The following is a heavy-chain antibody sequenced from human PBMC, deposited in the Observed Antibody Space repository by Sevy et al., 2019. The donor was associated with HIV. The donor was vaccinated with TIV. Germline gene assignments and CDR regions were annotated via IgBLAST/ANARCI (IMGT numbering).Heavy chain of an antibody. CDR1: GYTFTDYF. CDR3: ASPGGYRYGSLLDN. J-gene: IGHJ4*02. Sequence: ASVKVSCKASGYTFTDYFMHWVRQAPGQGLEGMGGINPNSGETKYAQKFQGRVTVTRDTSIRTAYMELSSLRFDDMAVSYCASPGGYRYGSLLDNWGQGTLVTVSS. V-gene: IGHV1-2*02. D-gene: IGHD5-18*01. CDR2: INPNSGET.